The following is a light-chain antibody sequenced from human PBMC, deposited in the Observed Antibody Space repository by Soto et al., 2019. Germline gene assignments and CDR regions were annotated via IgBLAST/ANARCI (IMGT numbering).Light chain of an antibody. Sequence: QSVLTQPASVSGSPGQSITISCTGTSSDVGSYYYVSWYQQHPGTAPKLMISEVNKRPSGVSDRFSGSKSGNTASLTISGLQDEDEADYYCSSYTTSDTWVFGGGTKVTVL. J-gene: IGLJ3*02. CDR3: SSYTTSDTWV. CDR2: EVN. CDR1: SSDVGSYYY. V-gene: IGLV2-14*01.